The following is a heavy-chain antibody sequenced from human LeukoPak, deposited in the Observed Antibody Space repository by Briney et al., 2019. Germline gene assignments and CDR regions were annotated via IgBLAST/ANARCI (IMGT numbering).Heavy chain of an antibody. D-gene: IGHD6-19*01. Sequence: SGPTLVNPTQTLTLTCTFSGFSLSTSGVGVGWIRQPPGKALEWLALSYWNDDMRYSPSLKSRLTITKDTSKNQVVLTMTNMDPVDTATYYCAHRRTGYSSGWYAWFDPWGQRTLVTVSS. CDR3: AHRRTGYSSGWYAWFDP. V-gene: IGHV2-5*01. CDR1: GFSLSTSGVG. CDR2: SYWNDDM. J-gene: IGHJ5*02.